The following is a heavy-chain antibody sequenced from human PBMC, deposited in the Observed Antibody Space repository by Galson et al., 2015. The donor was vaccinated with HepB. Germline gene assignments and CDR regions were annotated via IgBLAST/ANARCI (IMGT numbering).Heavy chain of an antibody. CDR3: ARVKRGEWYSFYYYGMDV. CDR1: EFILSMYW. Sequence: SLRLSCAASEFILSMYWMNWVRQAPGEGLEWVANIKEDGSEKNYVDTVKGRFTISRDNAKNSLHLQMNSLRAEDTAIYYCARVKRGEWYSFYYYGMDVWGQGTTVTVSS. CDR2: IKEDGSEK. D-gene: IGHD3-10*01. V-gene: IGHV3-7*05. J-gene: IGHJ6*02.